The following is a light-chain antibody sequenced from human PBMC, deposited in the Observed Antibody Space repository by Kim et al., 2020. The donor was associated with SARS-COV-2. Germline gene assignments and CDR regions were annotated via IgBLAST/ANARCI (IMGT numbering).Light chain of an antibody. CDR1: SSNIGAGYD. CDR2: GNS. J-gene: IGLJ3*02. V-gene: IGLV1-40*01. CDR3: QSYDSSLSGPNWV. Sequence: VTISGTGSSSNIGAGYDVHWYQQLPGTAPKLLIYGNSNRPSGVPDRFSGYKSGTSASLAITGLQAEDEADYYCQSYDSSLSGPNWVFGGGTKLTVL.